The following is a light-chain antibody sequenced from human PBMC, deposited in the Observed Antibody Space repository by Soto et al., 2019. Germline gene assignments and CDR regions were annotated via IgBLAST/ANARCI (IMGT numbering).Light chain of an antibody. CDR2: DVS. V-gene: IGLV2-14*01. Sequence: QSVLTQPASVSGSPGQSIAISSTGTSSDVGGYNYVSWYQQHPGKAPKLMIYDVSNRPSGVSNRFSGSKSGNTASLTISGLQSQDEADYYCRSYTSSSTLVVFGGGTKLTVL. CDR1: SSDVGGYNY. CDR3: RSYTSSSTLVV. J-gene: IGLJ2*01.